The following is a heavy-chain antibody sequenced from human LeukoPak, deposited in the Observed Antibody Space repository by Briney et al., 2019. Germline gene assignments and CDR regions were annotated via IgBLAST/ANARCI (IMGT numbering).Heavy chain of an antibody. J-gene: IGHJ6*03. CDR1: GFTFSDYY. CDR2: ISSSGSTI. Sequence: PGWSLRLSCAASGFTFSDYYMSWIRQAPGKGLEWVSYISSSGSTIYYADSVKGRFTISRDNAKNSLYLQMNSLRAEDTAVYYCARENGESYYVPRYYYYMDVWGKGTTVTVSS. V-gene: IGHV3-11*04. CDR3: ARENGESYYVPRYYYYMDV. D-gene: IGHD3-10*01.